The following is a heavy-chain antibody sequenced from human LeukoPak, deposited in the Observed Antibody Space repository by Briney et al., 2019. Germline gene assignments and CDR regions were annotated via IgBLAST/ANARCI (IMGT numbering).Heavy chain of an antibody. J-gene: IGHJ4*01. CDR2: IAGSSGYI. CDR1: GFTFSSYT. V-gene: IGHV3-21*01. CDR3: ARDRGAYCGGDCYFGFDY. Sequence: GGSLRLSCAASGFTFSSYTMNWVRQAPGKGLEWVSSIAGSSGYISYADSVKGRFTISRDNAKKSLYLQMTSLTAEDTAVYYCARDRGAYCGGDCYFGFDYWGRGTLVTVSS. D-gene: IGHD2-21*02.